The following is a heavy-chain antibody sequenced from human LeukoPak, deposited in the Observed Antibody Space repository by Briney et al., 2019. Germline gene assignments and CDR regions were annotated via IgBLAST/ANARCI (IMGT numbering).Heavy chain of an antibody. V-gene: IGHV4-39*07. CDR1: GGSISSISYQ. D-gene: IGHD3-10*01. Sequence: SETLSLTCTVSGGSISSISYQWGWIRQPPGKGLEWIGNIYYTGSTYYNPSLKSRVTMSVDTSKNQFSLKLSSVTAADTAVYYCARSSYDLWFGESNWFDPWGQGTLVTVSS. J-gene: IGHJ5*02. CDR2: IYYTGST. CDR3: ARSSYDLWFGESNWFDP.